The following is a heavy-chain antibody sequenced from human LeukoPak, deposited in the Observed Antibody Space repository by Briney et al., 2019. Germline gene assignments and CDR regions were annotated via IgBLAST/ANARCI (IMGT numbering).Heavy chain of an antibody. CDR1: GDSASSNSAA. J-gene: IGHJ3*02. CDR2: TYYRSKWYN. Sequence: SQTLSLTCAISGDSASSNSAAWNWIRQSPSRGLEWLGRTYYRSKWYNDYAVSVKSRITINPDTSKNQFSLQLNSVTPEDTAVYYCAKALGRNDAFDIWGQGTMVTVSS. CDR3: AKALGRNDAFDI. V-gene: IGHV6-1*01.